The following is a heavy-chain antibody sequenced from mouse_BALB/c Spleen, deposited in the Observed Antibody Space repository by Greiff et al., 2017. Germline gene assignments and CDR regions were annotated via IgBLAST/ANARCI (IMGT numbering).Heavy chain of an antibody. V-gene: IGHV1-80*01. Sequence: VKLVESGAELVRPGSSVKISCKASGYAFSSYWMNWVKQRPGQGLEWIGQIYPGDGDTNYNGKFKGKATLTADKSSSTAYMQLSSLTSEDSAVYFCARRGLGHYFDYWGQGTTLTVSS. J-gene: IGHJ2*01. D-gene: IGHD3-3*01. CDR1: GYAFSSYW. CDR3: ARRGLGHYFDY. CDR2: IYPGDGDT.